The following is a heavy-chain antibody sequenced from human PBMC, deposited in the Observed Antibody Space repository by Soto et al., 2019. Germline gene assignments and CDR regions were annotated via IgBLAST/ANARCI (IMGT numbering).Heavy chain of an antibody. CDR3: ARDIPKGACYLEY. CDR1: GFTFSSYW. D-gene: IGHD1-26*01. V-gene: IGHV3-7*01. J-gene: IGHJ4*02. Sequence: EVQLVESGGGLVQPGGSLRLSCAASGFTFSSYWMTWIRQAPGRGLEWVANINEDGSVKGYVDSVKGRFTISRDNARNSLNLQMNSLRAEDTAVYYCARDIPKGACYLEYWGQGTLVTVSS. CDR2: INEDGSVK.